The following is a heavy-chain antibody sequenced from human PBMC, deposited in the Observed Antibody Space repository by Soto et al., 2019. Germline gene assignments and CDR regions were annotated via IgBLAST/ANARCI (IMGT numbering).Heavy chain of an antibody. CDR1: NGSISSKSHY. V-gene: IGHV4-39*01. CDR3: ASLRPHFWRGYFDS. CDR2: VYYSGTT. D-gene: IGHD3-3*02. J-gene: IGHJ4*02. Sequence: PSETLSLTCTVSNGSISSKSHYWGWMRQPPGKGLEWIGTVYYSGTTYYNPSLKSRVIISVDPSKNQFSLKLSSVPAADPPVYYCASLRPHFWRGYFDSWGQGTLVTVSS.